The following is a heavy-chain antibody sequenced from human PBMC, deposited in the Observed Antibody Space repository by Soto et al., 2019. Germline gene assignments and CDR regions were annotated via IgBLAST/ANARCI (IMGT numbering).Heavy chain of an antibody. CDR2: INPSGGST. J-gene: IGHJ6*02. CDR3: ARMWTNGSGSKKDQNYYYYYGMDV. V-gene: IGHV1-46*01. D-gene: IGHD3-10*01. Sequence: ASVKVSCKASGYTFTSYYMHWVRQAPGQGLEWMGIINPSGGSTSYAQKFQGRVTMTRDTSTSTVYMELSSLRSEDTAVYYCARMWTNGSGSKKDQNYYYYYGMDVWGQGTTVTASS. CDR1: GYTFTSYY.